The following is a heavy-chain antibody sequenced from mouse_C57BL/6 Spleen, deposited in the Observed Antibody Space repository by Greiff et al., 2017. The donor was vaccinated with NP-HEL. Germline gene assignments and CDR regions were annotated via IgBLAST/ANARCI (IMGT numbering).Heavy chain of an antibody. J-gene: IGHJ4*01. CDR2: INPYNGGT. CDR3: ARGRWDYAMDY. Sequence: EVQLQQSGPVLVKPGASVKMSCKASGYTFTDYYMNWVKQSHGKSLEWIGVINPYNGGTSYNQKFKGKATLTVDKSSSTAYMELNSLTSEDSAVYYGARGRWDYAMDYWGQGTSVTVSS. D-gene: IGHD1-1*02. CDR1: GYTFTDYY. V-gene: IGHV1-19*01.